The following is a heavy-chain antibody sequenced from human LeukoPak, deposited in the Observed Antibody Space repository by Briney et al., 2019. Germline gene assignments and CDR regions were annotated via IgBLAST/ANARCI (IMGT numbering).Heavy chain of an antibody. CDR2: IYYSGST. J-gene: IGHJ1*01. D-gene: IGHD6-19*01. CDR3: ARGGWYPESFQH. CDR1: GVSISRYY. Sequence: PSETLSLTCTVSGVSISRYYWNWIGQPPPKGLDGIGYIYYSGSTNYNPSLKSRVTISVDTSKNQFSLKLSSVTAADTAVYYCARGGWYPESFQHWGQGALVTVSS. V-gene: IGHV4-59*01.